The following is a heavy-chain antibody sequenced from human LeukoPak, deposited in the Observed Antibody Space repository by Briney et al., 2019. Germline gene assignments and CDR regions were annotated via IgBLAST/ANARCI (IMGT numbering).Heavy chain of an antibody. CDR1: GLTFSSYD. J-gene: IGHJ6*03. Sequence: GGSLRLSCAASGLTFSSYDMTWVRQAPGKGLEWVSAISAGGGSTYYADSVKGRFTISRDTSKNTLYLQMNSLRAEDTAVYYCARRNTDYYMDVWGKGTTVTISS. CDR3: ARRNTDYYMDV. D-gene: IGHD5-18*01. V-gene: IGHV3-23*01. CDR2: ISAGGGST.